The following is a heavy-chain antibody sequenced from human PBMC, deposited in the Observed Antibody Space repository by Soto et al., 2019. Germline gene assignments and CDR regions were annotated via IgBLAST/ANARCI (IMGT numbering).Heavy chain of an antibody. CDR2: ISYDGSNK. CDR1: GFTFSSYA. V-gene: IGHV3-30-3*01. Sequence: ESGGGVVQPGRSLRLSCAASGFTFSSYAMHWVRQAPGKGLEWVAVISYDGSNKYYADSVKGRFTISRDNSKNTLYLQMNSLRAEDTAVYYCARSYYDYVWGSYRYNYYFDYWGQGTLVTVSS. J-gene: IGHJ4*02. CDR3: ARSYYDYVWGSYRYNYYFDY. D-gene: IGHD3-16*02.